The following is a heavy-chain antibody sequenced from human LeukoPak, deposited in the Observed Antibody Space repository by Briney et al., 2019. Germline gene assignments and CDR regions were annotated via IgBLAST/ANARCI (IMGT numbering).Heavy chain of an antibody. Sequence: PGGSLRLSCGASGFMFSNNWMSWVRQAPGKGLEWMANIKPDGSNEYYADSVKGRFTISRDNAKNLLYLHMNRLRVEDTDIYYCVINIKWSFGSWGQGDGVIVSS. CDR3: VINIKWSFGS. V-gene: IGHV3-7*01. J-gene: IGHJ4*02. CDR2: IKPDGSNE. CDR1: GFMFSNNW. D-gene: IGHD2-8*01.